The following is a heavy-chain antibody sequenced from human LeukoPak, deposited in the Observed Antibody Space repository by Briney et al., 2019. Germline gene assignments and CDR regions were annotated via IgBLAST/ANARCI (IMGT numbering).Heavy chain of an antibody. CDR2: IKSDGST. V-gene: IGHV3-74*01. Sequence: GGSLRLSCAASGFTSSTYWMHWGRHAPGKGRLWGSRIKSDGSTNYADSVKGRFTISRDNAKNTVSLQMNSLRPEDTGVYYCARAPSEIGGYYPEYFRHWGQGTLVTVSS. CDR1: GFTSSTYW. D-gene: IGHD3-22*01. J-gene: IGHJ1*01. CDR3: ARAPSEIGGYYPEYFRH.